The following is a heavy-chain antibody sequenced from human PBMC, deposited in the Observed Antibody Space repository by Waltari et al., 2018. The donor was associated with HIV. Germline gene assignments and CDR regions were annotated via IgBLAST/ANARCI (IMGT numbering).Heavy chain of an antibody. J-gene: IGHJ4*02. CDR3: ARGGGYSSSYYFDY. CDR2: ISYDGSNK. D-gene: IGHD5-12*01. Sequence: QVQLVESGGGVVQPGRSLRLSCAASGFTFSSYAMHWVRQAPGKGLEWVAVISYDGSNKYYADSGKGRFTIARDNSKNTLYLQMNSRRAEDTAVYYCARGGGYSSSYYFDYWGQGTLVTVSS. CDR1: GFTFSSYA. V-gene: IGHV3-30-3*01.